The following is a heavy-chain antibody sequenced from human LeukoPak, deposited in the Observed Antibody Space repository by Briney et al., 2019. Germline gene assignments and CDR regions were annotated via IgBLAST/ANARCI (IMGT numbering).Heavy chain of an antibody. D-gene: IGHD3-10*01. CDR2: IYYSGST. V-gene: IGHV4-61*01. CDR3: ASRGFYGSGSYSTPPDY. Sequence: PSETLSLTCTVSGGSVSSGSYYWSRIRQPPGKGLEWIGYIYYSGSTNYNPSLKSRVTISVDTSKNQFSLKLSSVTAADTAVYYCASRGFYGSGSYSTPPDYWGQGTLVTVSS. CDR1: GGSVSSGSYY. J-gene: IGHJ4*02.